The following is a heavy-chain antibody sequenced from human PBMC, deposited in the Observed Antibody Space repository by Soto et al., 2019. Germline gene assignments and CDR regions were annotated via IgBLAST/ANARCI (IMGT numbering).Heavy chain of an antibody. D-gene: IGHD2-2*01. CDR3: AKDIVVVPAATDYYGMDV. V-gene: IGHV3-23*01. J-gene: IGHJ6*02. CDR2: ISGSGGST. CDR1: GFTFSSYA. Sequence: EVQLLESGGGLVQPGGSLRLSCAASGFTFSSYAMSWVRQAPGKGLEWVSAISGSGGSTYYADSVKGRFTISRDNSKNTLYLQMNSLRAEDTAVYYCAKDIVVVPAATDYYGMDVWGQGTTVTVSS.